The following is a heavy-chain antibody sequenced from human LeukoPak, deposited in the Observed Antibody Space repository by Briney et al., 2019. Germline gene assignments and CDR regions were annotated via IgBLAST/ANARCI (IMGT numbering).Heavy chain of an antibody. CDR2: ISWNSGSI. V-gene: IGHV3-9*01. D-gene: IGHD3-22*01. CDR3: AKEMGYYDSSGYYDY. Sequence: GGSLRLSCAASGFTFDDYAMHWVRQAPGNGLEWVSGISWNSGSIGYADSVKGRFTISRDNAKNSLYLQMNSLRAEDTALYYCAKEMGYYDSSGYYDYWGQGTLVTVSS. J-gene: IGHJ4*02. CDR1: GFTFDDYA.